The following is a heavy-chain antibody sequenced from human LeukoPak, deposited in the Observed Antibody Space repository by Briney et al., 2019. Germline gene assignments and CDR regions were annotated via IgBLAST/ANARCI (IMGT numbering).Heavy chain of an antibody. CDR3: AREDTAMVDY. J-gene: IGHJ4*02. CDR2: IYYSGST. Sequence: SQTLSFTCTVSGGSISSGGYYGSWIRQHPGKGLEWIGYIYYSGSTYYNPSLKSRVTISVDTSKNQFSLKLSSVTAADTAVYYCAREDTAMVDYWGQGTLVTVSS. D-gene: IGHD5-18*01. CDR1: GGSISSGGYY. V-gene: IGHV4-31*03.